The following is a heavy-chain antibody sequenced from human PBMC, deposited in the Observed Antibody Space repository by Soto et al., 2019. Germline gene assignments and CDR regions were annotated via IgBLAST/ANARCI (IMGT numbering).Heavy chain of an antibody. CDR2: IWYDGSNK. D-gene: IGHD3-3*01. CDR1: GFTFSSYG. Sequence: QVQLVESGGCVVQPGRSLRLSCAASGFTFSSYGMHWVRQAPGKGLEWVAVIWYDGSNKYYADSVKGRFTISRDNSKNTLYLQMNSLRAEDTAVYYCARAPLWGDFWSGASDYWGQGTLVTVSS. CDR3: ARAPLWGDFWSGASDY. J-gene: IGHJ4*02. V-gene: IGHV3-33*01.